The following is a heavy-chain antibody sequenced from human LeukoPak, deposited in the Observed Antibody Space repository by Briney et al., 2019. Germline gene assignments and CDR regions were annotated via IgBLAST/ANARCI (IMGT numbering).Heavy chain of an antibody. CDR1: GFTFTSFA. CDR3: ARDLYGDYPDY. J-gene: IGHJ4*02. V-gene: IGHV3-23*01. D-gene: IGHD4-17*01. Sequence: PGGSLRLSCAASGFTFTSFAMSWVRQAPGKGLEWVSTISRSGAATYYANSVKGRFTISRDNAKNTLYLQMNSLRAEDTAVYYCARDLYGDYPDYWGQGTLVTVSS. CDR2: ISRSGAAT.